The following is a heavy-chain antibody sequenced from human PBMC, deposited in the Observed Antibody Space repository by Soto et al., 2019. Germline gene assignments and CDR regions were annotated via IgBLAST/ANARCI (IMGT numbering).Heavy chain of an antibody. D-gene: IGHD2-8*01. CDR2: ISGSADST. CDR3: AKTMGAMIYAISVYGMDV. V-gene: IGHV3-23*01. J-gene: IGHJ6*02. Sequence: EVQLLESGGGFIHPGGSLRLSCAASGFSFSSFAMNWVRQAPGKGLEWVSIISGSADSTFYADSVKGRFTISRDISKSTVYLQINIMRAEDTAVYYCAKTMGAMIYAISVYGMDVWGQGTTVTVSS. CDR1: GFSFSSFA.